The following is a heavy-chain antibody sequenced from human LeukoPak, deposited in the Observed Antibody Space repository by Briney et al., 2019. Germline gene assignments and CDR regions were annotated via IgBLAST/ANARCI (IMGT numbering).Heavy chain of an antibody. D-gene: IGHD2-15*01. J-gene: IGHJ3*02. CDR3: ARDFCSGGSCYPDAFDI. CDR1: GFTFSSYG. Sequence: GRSLRLSCAASGFTFSSYGMHWVRQAPGKGLEWVAVIWYDGTNTYYADSVKGRFTISRDNSKNTLYLQMNSLRAEDTAVYHCARDFCSGGSCYPDAFDIWGQGTMVTVSS. CDR2: IWYDGTNT. V-gene: IGHV3-33*01.